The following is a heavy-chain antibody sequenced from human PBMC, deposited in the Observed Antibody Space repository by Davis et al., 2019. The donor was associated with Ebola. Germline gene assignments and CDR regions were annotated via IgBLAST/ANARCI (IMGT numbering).Heavy chain of an antibody. Sequence: KVSCKASASTFSAYWIAWVRQTPGKGLEWMGIIYPADSATRYSPSFQGQVTIPADKSISTAYLQCISLNASDTAMYYCARMVLVVYAPDDAFDIWGQGTMVTVSS. D-gene: IGHD2-8*02. CDR1: ASTFSAYW. CDR2: IYPADSAT. J-gene: IGHJ3*02. V-gene: IGHV5-51*01. CDR3: ARMVLVVYAPDDAFDI.